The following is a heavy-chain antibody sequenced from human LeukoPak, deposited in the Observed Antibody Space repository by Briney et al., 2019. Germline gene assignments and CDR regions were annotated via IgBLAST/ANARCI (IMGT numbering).Heavy chain of an antibody. D-gene: IGHD3-22*01. CDR1: GGSISSSSHY. CDR2: IYYSGST. Sequence: PSETLSLTCTVSGGSISSSSHYWGWIRQPPGKGLEWIGGIYYSGSTYYNPSLKSRVTISVDTSKNQFSLKLSSVTAADTAVYYCARHERISGSGYYLDYWGQGTLVTVSS. CDR3: ARHERISGSGYYLDY. J-gene: IGHJ4*02. V-gene: IGHV4-39*01.